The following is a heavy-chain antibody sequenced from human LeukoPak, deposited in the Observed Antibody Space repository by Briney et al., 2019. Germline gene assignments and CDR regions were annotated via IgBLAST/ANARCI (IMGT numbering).Heavy chain of an antibody. CDR1: GFTFSSYA. CDR3: ARESVPESARHFDY. Sequence: PGGSLRLSCAASGFTFSSYAMHWVRQAPGKGLEWVAVTSSDGNIKYYADSVKGRFTISRDNSKNTLYLQMNSLRGEDTGVYYCARESVPESARHFDYWGQGTLVTVSS. CDR2: TSSDGNIK. V-gene: IGHV3-30*14. J-gene: IGHJ4*02. D-gene: IGHD1-14*01.